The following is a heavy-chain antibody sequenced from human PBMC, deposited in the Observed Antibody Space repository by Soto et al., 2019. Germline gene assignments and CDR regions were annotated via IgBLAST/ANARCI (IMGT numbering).Heavy chain of an antibody. V-gene: IGHV4-61*01. CDR3: ERDIRGFRRALDY. CDR1: RGPVNSGRYY. CDR2: IYNSGAT. J-gene: IGHJ4*02. Sequence: XAILSLTCSVPRGPVNSGRYYGTGVRQPPGKGLEWIGNIYNSGATNYNPSLQNRLTISIDTSKNQYSLKLTSVTAADAAIYYCERDIRGFRRALDYWPRGT. D-gene: IGHD5-12*01.